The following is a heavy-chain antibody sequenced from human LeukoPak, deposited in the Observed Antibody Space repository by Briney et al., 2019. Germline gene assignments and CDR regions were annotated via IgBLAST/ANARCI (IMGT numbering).Heavy chain of an antibody. CDR1: TGYY. V-gene: IGHV1-2*02. Sequence: ASVKVSCKTSTGYYMHWVRQAPGQGLEYMGWMHPNSGASKSVPKFQGRVTMTRDTSINTDYMELSSLTSDDTAMYYCAREGKAGSSGWFGAFDIWGQGTMVIVSS. J-gene: IGHJ3*02. CDR3: AREGKAGSSGWFGAFDI. D-gene: IGHD6-13*01. CDR2: MHPNSGAS.